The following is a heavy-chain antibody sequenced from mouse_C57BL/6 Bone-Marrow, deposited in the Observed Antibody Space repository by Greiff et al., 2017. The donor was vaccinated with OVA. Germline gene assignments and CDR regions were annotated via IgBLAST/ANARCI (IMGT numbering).Heavy chain of an antibody. Sequence: VQLQQSGPELVKPGASVKISCKASGYAFSSSWMNWVKQRPGKGLEWIGRIYPGDGDTNYNGKFKGKATLTADKSSSTAYMQLSSLTSEDSAVYFCARNYGGSYFDYWGQGTTLTVSS. CDR3: ARNYGGSYFDY. V-gene: IGHV1-82*01. D-gene: IGHD1-1*01. CDR2: IYPGDGDT. J-gene: IGHJ2*01. CDR1: GYAFSSSW.